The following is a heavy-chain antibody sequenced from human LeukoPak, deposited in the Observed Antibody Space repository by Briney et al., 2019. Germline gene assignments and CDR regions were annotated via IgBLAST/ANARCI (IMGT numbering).Heavy chain of an antibody. CDR2: INPSGGST. CDR3: ATVYRAVNCFVP. J-gene: IGHJ5*02. D-gene: IGHD3-10*01. Sequence: ASVKLSCKAFGYTFTMYYMNWVRQAPGQGLEWMGIINPSGGSTNYAQKFQGRVTMTRDTSTSTIYMEVSSLRSEDTAVYYCATVYRAVNCFVPWGQGTLVTVSS. CDR1: GYTFTMYY. V-gene: IGHV1-46*01.